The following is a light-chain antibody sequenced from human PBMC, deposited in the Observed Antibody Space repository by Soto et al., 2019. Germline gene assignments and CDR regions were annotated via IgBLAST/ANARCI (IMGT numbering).Light chain of an antibody. V-gene: IGKV3-15*01. J-gene: IGKJ1*01. CDR1: QSVSSN. CDR2: GAS. Sequence: EIMMTQSPATLSVSPEERATLSCRASQSVSSNLAWYQQKPGQAPRLLIYGASTRATGIPARFSGSGSGTEFTLTISRPEPEDFAVYYCQQYGRSPWTFGQGTKVDIK. CDR3: QQYGRSPWT.